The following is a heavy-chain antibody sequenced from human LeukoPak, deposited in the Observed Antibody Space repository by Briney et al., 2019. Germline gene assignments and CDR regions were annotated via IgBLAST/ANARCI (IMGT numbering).Heavy chain of an antibody. CDR1: GFTFSDYY. Sequence: TGGSLRLSCAASGFTFSDYYMSWIRQAAGKGLEWVSYISSSNSYTNYADPVKGRFYADSVKGRFTISRDNAKNSLYLQMNSLRAEDTAVYYCASLTYYFDSSGYYPGYFQHWGQGTLVTVSS. CDR3: ASLTYYFDSSGYYPGYFQH. V-gene: IGHV3-11*03. J-gene: IGHJ1*01. D-gene: IGHD3-22*01. CDR2: ISSSNSYT.